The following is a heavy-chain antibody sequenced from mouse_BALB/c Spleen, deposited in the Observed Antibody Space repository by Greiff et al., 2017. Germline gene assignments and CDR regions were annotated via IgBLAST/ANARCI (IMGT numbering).Heavy chain of an antibody. CDR1: GFTFSDYY. Sequence: EVHLAESGGGLVKPGGSLKLSCAASGFTFSDYYMYWVRQTPEKRLEWVATISDGGSYTYYPDSVKGRFTISRDNAKNNLYLQMSSLKSEDTAMYYCARKTWFAYWGQGTLVTVSA. CDR3: ARKTWFAY. V-gene: IGHV5-4*02. CDR2: ISDGGSYT. J-gene: IGHJ3*01.